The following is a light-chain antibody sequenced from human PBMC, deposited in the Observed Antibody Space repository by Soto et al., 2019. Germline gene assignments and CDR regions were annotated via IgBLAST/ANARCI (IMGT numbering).Light chain of an antibody. CDR3: QQYNSYWK. J-gene: IGKJ1*01. CDR2: DAP. Sequence: DIQMTQSPSTLSASVGDRVTITCRASQSISTWLAWYQQKPGKAPKLLIYDAPSLESGVPSRFSGSGSGTEFTLTISSLQPDDFATYYCQQYNSYWKFGQGTKVDIK. CDR1: QSISTW. V-gene: IGKV1-5*01.